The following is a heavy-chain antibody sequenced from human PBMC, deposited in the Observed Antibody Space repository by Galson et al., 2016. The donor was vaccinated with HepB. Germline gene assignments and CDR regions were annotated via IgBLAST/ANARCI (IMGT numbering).Heavy chain of an antibody. V-gene: IGHV4-59*01. CDR2: IYYSGRT. Sequence: SETLSLTCTVSGASISGYYLSWIRQPPGKGLEWIGYIYYSGRTNYNPSLKSRVTISVDTSKNQFSLKLSSVTAADTAVYYCAGADSGGWYGFHYGMDVWGQGTTGTVSS. CDR3: AGADSGGWYGFHYGMDV. D-gene: IGHD6-19*01. J-gene: IGHJ6*02. CDR1: GASISGYY.